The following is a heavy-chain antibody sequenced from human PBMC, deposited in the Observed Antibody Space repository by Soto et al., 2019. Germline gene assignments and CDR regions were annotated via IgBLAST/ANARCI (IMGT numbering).Heavy chain of an antibody. Sequence: VQLLESGGGLVQPGGSLRLSCAASGFAFSTYPMTWVRQAPGKGLEWVSTISGTDTSTYYADSVKGRFTISRDNSKDTLYLHMISLRVASTAVYFCATVVSVVGDDSDFDYWGQGTLVTVSS. CDR3: ATVVSVVGDDSDFDY. J-gene: IGHJ4*02. V-gene: IGHV3-23*01. CDR1: GFAFSTYP. D-gene: IGHD3-16*01. CDR2: ISGTDTST.